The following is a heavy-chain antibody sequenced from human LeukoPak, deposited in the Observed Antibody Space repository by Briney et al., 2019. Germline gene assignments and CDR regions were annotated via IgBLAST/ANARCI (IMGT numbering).Heavy chain of an antibody. V-gene: IGHV4-39*01. Sequence: SETLPLTCTVSGGSISSSNYYWGWIRQPPGKGLEWIGNIYYSGSTYNNPSLKSRVTISVDTSKNQFSLKLSSVTAADTAVYYCASFYCSGGSCYQYYYYYYMDVWGKGTTVTISS. CDR1: GGSISSSNYY. CDR2: IYYSGST. D-gene: IGHD2-15*01. CDR3: ASFYCSGGSCYQYYYYYYMDV. J-gene: IGHJ6*03.